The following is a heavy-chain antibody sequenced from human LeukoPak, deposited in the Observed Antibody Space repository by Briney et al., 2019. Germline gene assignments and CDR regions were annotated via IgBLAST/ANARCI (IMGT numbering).Heavy chain of an antibody. D-gene: IGHD2-21*02. Sequence: SETLSLTCAVYGGSFSGYYWSWIRQPPGKGLEWIGEINHSGSTNYNPSLKSRVTISVDTSKNQFSLKLSSVTAADTAVFYCARHALATVTDPSFDYWGQGTLVTVSS. V-gene: IGHV4-34*01. CDR3: ARHALATVTDPSFDY. CDR1: GGSFSGYY. J-gene: IGHJ4*02. CDR2: INHSGST.